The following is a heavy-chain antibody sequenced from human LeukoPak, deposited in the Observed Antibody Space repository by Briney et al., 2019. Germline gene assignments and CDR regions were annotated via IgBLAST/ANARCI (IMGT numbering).Heavy chain of an antibody. CDR1: AFTFSDYS. CDR2: ISGRSSTI. CDR3: ARDRIKSGRYYSDY. J-gene: IGHJ4*02. D-gene: IGHD1-26*01. V-gene: IGHV3-48*01. Sequence: GGSLRLSCAASAFTFSDYSMNWVRQAPGKGLEWISYISGRSSTIYYADSVKGRFTISRDNAKNSMYLQMNSLRAEDTAVYYCARDRIKSGRYYSDYWGQGTLVTVSS.